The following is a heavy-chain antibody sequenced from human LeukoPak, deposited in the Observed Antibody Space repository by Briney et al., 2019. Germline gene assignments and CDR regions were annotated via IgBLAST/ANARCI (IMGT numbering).Heavy chain of an antibody. CDR3: ARERRWGSSWYGDY. V-gene: IGHV3-33*01. J-gene: IGHJ4*02. D-gene: IGHD6-13*01. CDR1: GFTFSSYG. Sequence: GGSLRLSCAASGFTFSSYGMHWVRQAPGKGLEWVAVIWYDGSNKYYADSVKGRFTISRDNSKSTLYLQMNSLRAEDTAVYYCARERRWGSSWYGDYWGQGTLVTVSS. CDR2: IWYDGSNK.